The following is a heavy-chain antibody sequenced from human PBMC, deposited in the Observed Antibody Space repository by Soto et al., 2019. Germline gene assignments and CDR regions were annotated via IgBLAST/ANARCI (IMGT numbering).Heavy chain of an antibody. CDR3: ARATIVVVAVYGWFDP. J-gene: IGHJ5*02. D-gene: IGHD2-15*01. V-gene: IGHV1-69*01. Sequence: CKASGGTFSSYAISWVRQAPGQGLEWMGGIIPIFGTANYAQKFQGRVTITADESTSTAYMELSSLRPEDTAVYYCARATIVVVAVYGWFDPWGQGTLVTVSS. CDR1: GGTFSSYA. CDR2: IIPIFGTA.